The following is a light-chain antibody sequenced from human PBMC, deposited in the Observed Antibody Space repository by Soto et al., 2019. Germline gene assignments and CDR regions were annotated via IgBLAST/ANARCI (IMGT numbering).Light chain of an antibody. V-gene: IGKV3-15*01. Sequence: EIPMTPSPAPLSVSPGEGATLSCRARQSVSSKLAWYQQKPGQAPRLVIYASSIRASDFPARFSGSGSGTEFTLTISGLQSDDFAVYFCQQYNKWPPWTFGHGTKVDI. CDR1: QSVSSK. J-gene: IGKJ1*01. CDR3: QQYNKWPPWT. CDR2: ASS.